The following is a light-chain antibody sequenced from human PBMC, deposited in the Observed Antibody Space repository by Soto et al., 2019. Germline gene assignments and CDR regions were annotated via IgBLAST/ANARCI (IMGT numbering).Light chain of an antibody. CDR2: KAS. Sequence: DVQMTQSPSSLSSSVGDIVSIRCRASQSINNWLAWYQQKPGKAPKLLIYKASTLKSGVPSRFSGSGSGTEFTLTISSLQPDDFATYYCQHYNSYSEAFGQGTKVDIK. V-gene: IGKV1-5*03. J-gene: IGKJ1*01. CDR1: QSINNW. CDR3: QHYNSYSEA.